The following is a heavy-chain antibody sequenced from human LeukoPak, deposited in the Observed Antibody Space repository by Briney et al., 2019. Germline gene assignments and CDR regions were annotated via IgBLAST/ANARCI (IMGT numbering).Heavy chain of an antibody. V-gene: IGHV4-39*01. J-gene: IGHJ4*02. CDR1: GGSISSSSYY. CDR3: ARQAYSYGCYY. D-gene: IGHD5-18*01. Sequence: SETLSLTCTVSGGSISSSSYYWGWIRQPPGKGLEWIGSIYYSGSTYYNPSLKSRVTISVDTSKNQFSLKLSSVTAADTAVYYCARQAYSYGCYYWGQGTLVTVSS. CDR2: IYYSGST.